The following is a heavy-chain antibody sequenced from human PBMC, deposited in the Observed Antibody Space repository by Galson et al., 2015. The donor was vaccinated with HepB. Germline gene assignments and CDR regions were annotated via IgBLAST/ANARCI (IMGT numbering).Heavy chain of an antibody. CDR2: IIPIFGTA. CDR3: ARGASTGSDYYFDY. J-gene: IGHJ4*02. V-gene: IGHV1-69*13. Sequence: SVKLSCKASGGTFSSYAISWVRQAPGQGLEWMGGIIPIFGTANYAQKFQGRVTITADESTSTAFMELSSLRSEDTAVYYCARGASTGSDYYFDYWGQGTLVTVSS. D-gene: IGHD1-26*01. CDR1: GGTFSSYA.